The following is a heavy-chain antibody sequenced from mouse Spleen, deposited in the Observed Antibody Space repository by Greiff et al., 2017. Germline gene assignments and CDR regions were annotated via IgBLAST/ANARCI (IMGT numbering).Heavy chain of an antibody. CDR1: GFTFSSYT. D-gene: IGHD2-3*01. CDR2: ISSGGGNT. Sequence: EVKLVESGGGLVKPGGSLKLSCAASGFTFSSYTMSWVRQTPAKRLEWVATISSGGGNTYYPDSVKGRFTISRDNARNTLYLQMSSLRSEDTAMYYCARHGGLLRLYYAMDYWGQGTSVTVSS. V-gene: IGHV5-9*04. CDR3: ARHGGLLRLYYAMDY. J-gene: IGHJ4*01.